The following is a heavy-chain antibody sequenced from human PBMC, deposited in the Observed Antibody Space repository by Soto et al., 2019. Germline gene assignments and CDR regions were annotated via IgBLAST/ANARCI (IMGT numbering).Heavy chain of an antibody. V-gene: IGHV1-69*13. D-gene: IGHD2-2*01. Sequence: SVKVSCKASGGTFSSYAISWVRQAPGQGLEWMGGIIPIFGTANYAQKFQGRVTITADESTSTAYMELSSLRSEGTAVYYCARDLLGHCSSTSCYEGRYYYGMDVWGQGTTVTVSS. J-gene: IGHJ6*02. CDR3: ARDLLGHCSSTSCYEGRYYYGMDV. CDR1: GGTFSSYA. CDR2: IIPIFGTA.